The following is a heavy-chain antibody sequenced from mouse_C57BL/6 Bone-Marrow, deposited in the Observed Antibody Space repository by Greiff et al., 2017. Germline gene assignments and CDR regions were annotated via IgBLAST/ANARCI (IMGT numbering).Heavy chain of an antibody. CDR3: AREVYYYGSSPYDYAMDY. D-gene: IGHD1-1*01. CDR2: IYPRSGNT. J-gene: IGHJ4*01. V-gene: IGHV1-81*01. Sequence: VQLQQSGAELARPGASVKLSCKASGYTFTSYGISWVKQRTGQGLEWIGEIYPRSGNTYSNEKFKGKATLTADKSSSKAYMELRSLTSEDAAVYFGAREVYYYGSSPYDYAMDYWGQGTSVTVSS. CDR1: GYTFTSYG.